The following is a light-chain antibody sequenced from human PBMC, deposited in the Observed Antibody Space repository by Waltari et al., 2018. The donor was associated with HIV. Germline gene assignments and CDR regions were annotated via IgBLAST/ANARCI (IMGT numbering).Light chain of an antibody. J-gene: IGLJ2*01. V-gene: IGLV1-44*01. Sequence: QSVLTQPPSASGTPGQRVTISCSGGSSNIGTNPVFWYQPLPGTAPKVLIYPTTLLPAGVPGRFSGSKSGTSAYLAISGRQAEDEADYYCAAWDDSLNGHLVFGGGTKLTVL. CDR1: SSNIGTNP. CDR3: AAWDDSLNGHLV. CDR2: PTT.